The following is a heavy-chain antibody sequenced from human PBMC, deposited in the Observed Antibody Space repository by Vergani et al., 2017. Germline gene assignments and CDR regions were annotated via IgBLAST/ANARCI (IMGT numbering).Heavy chain of an antibody. Sequence: QVQLVQSGAEVKKPGASVKVSCKASGYTFTSYAMHWVRQAPGQRLEWMGWINAGNGNTKYSQKFQGRVTITRDTSASTAYMELSSLRSEDTAVYYCAREACDDYVWGGCRRRGGYYFDYWGQGTLVTVSS. D-gene: IGHD3-16*02. CDR1: GYTFTSYA. V-gene: IGHV1-3*01. CDR2: INAGNGNT. CDR3: AREACDDYVWGGCRRRGGYYFDY. J-gene: IGHJ4*02.